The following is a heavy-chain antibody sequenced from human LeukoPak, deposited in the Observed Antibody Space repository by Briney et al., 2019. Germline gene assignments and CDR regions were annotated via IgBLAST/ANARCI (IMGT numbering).Heavy chain of an antibody. V-gene: IGHV3-30*02. J-gene: IGHJ4*02. D-gene: IGHD4-23*01. CDR3: AKDLHGGYSSDY. Sequence: VGSLRLSCAASGFTFNNFGMHWVRQAPGKGLEWVAFIGFEGLHKYYADSVKGRFTISKDNSKATLYLQMNSLRPEDTAVYYCAKDLHGGYSSDYWGLGTLVTVSS. CDR1: GFTFNNFG. CDR2: IGFEGLHK.